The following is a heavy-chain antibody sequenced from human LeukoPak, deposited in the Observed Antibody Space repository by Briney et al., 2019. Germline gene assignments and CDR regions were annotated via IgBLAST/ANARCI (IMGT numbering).Heavy chain of an antibody. CDR1: GYTFTGYY. J-gene: IGHJ6*02. D-gene: IGHD2-2*01. Sequence: GASVKVSCKASGYTFTGYYMHWVRQAPGQGLEWMGWINPNSGGTNYAQKFQGRVTMTRDTSISTAYMELSRLRSDDTAVYYCATVVPAAETYYYYGMDVWGQGTTVTVSS. CDR2: INPNSGGT. V-gene: IGHV1-2*02. CDR3: ATVVPAAETYYYYGMDV.